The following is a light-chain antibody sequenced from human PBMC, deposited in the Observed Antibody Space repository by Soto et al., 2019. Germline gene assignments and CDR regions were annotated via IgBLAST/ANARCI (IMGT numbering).Light chain of an antibody. CDR1: QEIRNF. CDR3: QKYSSVPV. V-gene: IGKV1-27*01. J-gene: IGKJ3*01. Sequence: DIPMTQSPTSLSASVGDRVTITCRASQEIRNFVAWYQQKPGKAPKLLIYAASTLQSGVASRFSGSGSGTDFTLTINSLQPEDVATYSCQKYSSVPVFGPGTKVEI. CDR2: AAS.